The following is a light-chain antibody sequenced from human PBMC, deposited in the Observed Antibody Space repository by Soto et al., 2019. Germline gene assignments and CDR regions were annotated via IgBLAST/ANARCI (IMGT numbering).Light chain of an antibody. CDR2: LGS. Sequence: VVLTQSPPSLAVTPGEPASISCRCTRSLLTATGYHYLDWYLQKPGQSPQLQIYLGSYRASGVPDRFSGSGSGTDFSLKISRVEAEDVGVYYCMQTFQTVGFGGGTRVEIK. V-gene: IGKV2-28*01. J-gene: IGKJ4*01. CDR1: RSLLTATGYHY. CDR3: MQTFQTVG.